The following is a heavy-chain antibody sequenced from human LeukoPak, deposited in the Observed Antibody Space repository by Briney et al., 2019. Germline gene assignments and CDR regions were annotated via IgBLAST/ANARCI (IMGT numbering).Heavy chain of an antibody. J-gene: IGHJ5*02. CDR1: GFTFSSYA. D-gene: IGHD3-9*01. CDR2: ISGSGGST. CDR3: ARGLSSHALRYFDWLLSTDWFDP. Sequence: GGSLRLSCAASGFTFSSYAMSWVRQAPGKGLEWVSAISGSGGSTYYADSVKGRFTISRDNSKNTLYLQMNSLRAEDTAVYYCARGLSSHALRYFDWLLSTDWFDPWGQGTLVTVSS. V-gene: IGHV3-23*01.